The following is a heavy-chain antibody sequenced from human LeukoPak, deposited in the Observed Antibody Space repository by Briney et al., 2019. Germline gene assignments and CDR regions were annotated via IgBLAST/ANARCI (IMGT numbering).Heavy chain of an antibody. CDR2: ISGSGGST. CDR1: GFTFSSYA. V-gene: IGHV3-23*01. CDR3: AKSPALSYYYDSSGYSFDY. J-gene: IGHJ4*02. Sequence: GGSLRLSCAASGFTFSSYAMSWVRQALGKGLEWVSAISGSGGSTYYADSVKGRFTISRDNSKNTLYLQMNSLRAEDTAVYYCAKSPALSYYYDSSGYSFDYWGQGTLVTVSS. D-gene: IGHD3-22*01.